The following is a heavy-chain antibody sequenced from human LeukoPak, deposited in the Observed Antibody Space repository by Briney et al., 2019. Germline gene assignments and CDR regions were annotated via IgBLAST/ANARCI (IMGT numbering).Heavy chain of an antibody. CDR3: AKGGGTPLVATIMYYYYGMDV. V-gene: IGHV3-30*18. D-gene: IGHD5-12*01. CDR1: GFTFSSYG. J-gene: IGHJ6*02. Sequence: PGGSLRLSCAASGFTFSSYGMHWVRQAPGKGLEWVAVISYDGSNKYYADSVKGRFTISRDNSKNTLYLQMNSLRAEDTAVYYCAKGGGTPLVATIMYYYYGMDVWGQGTTVTVSS. CDR2: ISYDGSNK.